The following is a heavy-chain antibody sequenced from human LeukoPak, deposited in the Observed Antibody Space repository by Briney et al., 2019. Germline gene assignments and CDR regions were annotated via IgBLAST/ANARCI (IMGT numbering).Heavy chain of an antibody. Sequence: GGTLRLSCAASGFTFNSYSMNWVRQAPEKALECVSSISGSINYISYADSVKGRLTISRDNAKNSLFLQMNSLRADDTAVYYCARGEERWDLLSPYFFDYWGQGTLVTVSS. CDR3: ARGEERWDLLSPYFFDY. CDR1: GFTFNSYS. J-gene: IGHJ4*02. CDR2: ISGSINYI. V-gene: IGHV3-21*01. D-gene: IGHD1-26*01.